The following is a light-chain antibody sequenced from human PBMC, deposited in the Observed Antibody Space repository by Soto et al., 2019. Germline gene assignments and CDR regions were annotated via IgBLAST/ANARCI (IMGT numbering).Light chain of an antibody. CDR1: QSVSSSY. V-gene: IGKV3-20*01. J-gene: IGKJ5*01. CDR3: QQYGSSLIT. CDR2: GAS. Sequence: IGMTQSTATLSASPGERATLSCRASQSVSSSYLAWYQQKPGQAPRLLIYGASSRATGIPDRFSGSGSGTDFTLTISRLEPEDFAVYYCQQYGSSLITFGQGTRLEIK.